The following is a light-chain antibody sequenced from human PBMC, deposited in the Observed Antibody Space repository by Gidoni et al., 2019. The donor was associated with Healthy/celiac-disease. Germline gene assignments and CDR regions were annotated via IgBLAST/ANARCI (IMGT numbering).Light chain of an antibody. V-gene: IGKV4-1*01. J-gene: IGKJ2*01. CDR2: LAS. CDR3: QRYYSTPQVT. CDR1: QSVLYSSNNKNY. Sequence: IVMTQPPDSLVVSLGERATINCKSSQSVLYSSNNKNYLAWYQQKPGHPPKLLIYLASTRESGVPDRCSGSGSRTDFTLTISGLQAEDVAFYYCQRYYSTPQVTFGQXTKLEIK.